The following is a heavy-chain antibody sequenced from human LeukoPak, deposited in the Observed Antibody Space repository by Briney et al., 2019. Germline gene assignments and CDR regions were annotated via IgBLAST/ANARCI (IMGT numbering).Heavy chain of an antibody. CDR2: IDCVGTS. CDR3: ARVCGAATNYRLCGFDV. Sequence: PSETLSLTCIVSGGSINKYFWNWMRQPAGKGLEWVGRIDCVGTSNYNPSLRGRVTMSVDTSKSHFSLEVTSMTAADTAMYYCARVCGAATNYRLCGFDVWGQGTVVTVSS. CDR1: GGSINKYF. D-gene: IGHD2-21*01. V-gene: IGHV4-4*07. J-gene: IGHJ3*01.